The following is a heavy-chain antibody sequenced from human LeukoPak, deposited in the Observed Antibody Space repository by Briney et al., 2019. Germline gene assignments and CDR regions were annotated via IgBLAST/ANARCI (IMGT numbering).Heavy chain of an antibody. CDR3: AREGGPYRPLDY. CDR1: GGSITNTNY. V-gene: IGHV4-4*02. Sequence: SSETLSLTCGVSGGSITNTNYWTWVRQPPGKGLEWIGEVNLQGSTNYNPSLMGRVAMSVDTSENHISLQLTSVTAADTAVYYCAREGGPYRPLDYSGQGTLVTVSS. CDR2: VNLQGST. J-gene: IGHJ4*02.